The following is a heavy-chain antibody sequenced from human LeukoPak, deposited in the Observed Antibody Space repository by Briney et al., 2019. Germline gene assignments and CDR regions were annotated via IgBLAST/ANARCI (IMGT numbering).Heavy chain of an antibody. CDR2: INPNSGGT. V-gene: IGHV1-2*02. J-gene: IGHJ5*02. D-gene: IGHD1-14*01. Sequence: EASVKVSCKASGYTFTAYYMHWVRQAPGQGLEWMGWINPNSGGTNYAQKFQGRVTMTRDTSISTAYMELSRLRSDNTAVYYCARDGEPPATWIDPWGQGTLVTVSS. CDR1: GYTFTAYY. CDR3: ARDGEPPATWIDP.